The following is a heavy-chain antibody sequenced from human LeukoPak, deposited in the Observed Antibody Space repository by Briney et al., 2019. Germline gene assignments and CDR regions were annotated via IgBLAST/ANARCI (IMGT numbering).Heavy chain of an antibody. Sequence: PGGSLRLSCAVSGFTFSSYSMHWVRHAPGKGLEWVAVISYDGRNKYYADSVKGRFTISRDISKNTLYLQMNSLRAEDTAVYYCAREVVVAATRCNCFGPWGQGTLVTVSS. V-gene: IGHV3-30*04. J-gene: IGHJ5*02. D-gene: IGHD2-15*01. CDR3: AREVVVAATRCNCFGP. CDR2: ISYDGRNK. CDR1: GFTFSSYS.